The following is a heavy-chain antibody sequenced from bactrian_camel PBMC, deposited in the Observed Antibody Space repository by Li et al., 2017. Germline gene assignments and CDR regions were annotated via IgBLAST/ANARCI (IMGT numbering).Heavy chain of an antibody. Sequence: HVQLVESGGGLVQPGGSLRLSCAASGFTFSSYGMSWVRQAPGKGLEWVSSIYSDGSYTSYADSVKGRFTISRDNAKNTVYLQMNSLKSEDTALYYCATKYCSGEHCYTTAGFGYWGQGTQVTVS. J-gene: IGHJ6*01. V-gene: IGHV3S7*01. CDR3: ATKYCSGEHCYTTAGFGY. CDR2: IYSDGSYT. D-gene: IGHD2*01. CDR1: GFTFSSYG.